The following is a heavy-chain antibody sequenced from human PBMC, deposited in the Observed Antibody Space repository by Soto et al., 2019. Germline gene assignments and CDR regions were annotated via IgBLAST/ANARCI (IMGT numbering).Heavy chain of an antibody. D-gene: IGHD2-15*01. CDR1: GFTFSNYW. J-gene: IGHJ6*03. Sequence: EVQLVESGGGLVQPGGSLRLSCAASGFTFSNYWLYWVRQAPGKGLEWVSRLNSDGSVSSYADSVKGRLTISRDNVKNTLYLQMDSPRAENTAVYYCARGDCVAGTCYSLAGSFYYYMNVGGKGTTVTVFS. CDR2: LNSDGSVS. CDR3: ARGDCVAGTCYSLAGSFYYYMNV. V-gene: IGHV3-74*02.